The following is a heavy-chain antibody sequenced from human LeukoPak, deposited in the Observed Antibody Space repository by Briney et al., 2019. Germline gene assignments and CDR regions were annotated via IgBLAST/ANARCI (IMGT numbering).Heavy chain of an antibody. CDR2: IKQDGSGR. CDR1: GVTFSSVW. Sequence: AGSLTLSCAASGVTFSSVWMSWIRQAPEKGLGWVSNIKQDGSGRYYVNSVKGRFTISRDNAKKSLSLQMNSLRAEDAAVYYCARGPYKFDRWGRGTSVTV. J-gene: IGHJ2*01. CDR3: ARGPYKFDR. V-gene: IGHV3-7*04. D-gene: IGHD1-1*01.